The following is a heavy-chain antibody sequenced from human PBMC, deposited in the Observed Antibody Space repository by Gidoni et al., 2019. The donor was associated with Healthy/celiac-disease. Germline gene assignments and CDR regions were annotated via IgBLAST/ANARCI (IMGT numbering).Heavy chain of an antibody. D-gene: IGHD3-22*01. CDR3: ANGGGSGYSPDAFDI. J-gene: IGHJ3*02. V-gene: IGHV3-23*01. Sequence: GRFTISRDNSKNTLYLQMNSLRAEDTAVYYCANGGGSGYSPDAFDIWGQGTMVTVSS.